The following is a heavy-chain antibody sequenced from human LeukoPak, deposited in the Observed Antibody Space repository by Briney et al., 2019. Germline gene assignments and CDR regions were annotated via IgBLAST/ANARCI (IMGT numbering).Heavy chain of an antibody. D-gene: IGHD5-18*01. CDR1: GFTFSGSA. J-gene: IGHJ6*02. Sequence: PGGSLRLSCAASGFTFSGSAMHWVRQAPGKGLEWVSSISSSSSYIYYADSVKGRFTISRDNAKNSLYLQMNSLRAEDTAVYYCARGGYSYAYYGMDVWGQGTTVTVSS. CDR2: ISSSSSYI. V-gene: IGHV3-21*01. CDR3: ARGGYSYAYYGMDV.